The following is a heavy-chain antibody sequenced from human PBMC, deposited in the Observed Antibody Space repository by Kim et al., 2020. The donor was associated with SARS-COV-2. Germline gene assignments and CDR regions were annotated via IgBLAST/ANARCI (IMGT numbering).Heavy chain of an antibody. J-gene: IGHJ6*03. CDR2: ISSSGSTI. Sequence: GGSLRLSCAASGFTFSDYYMSWIRQAPGKGLEWVSYISSSGSTIYYADSVKGRFTISRDNAKNSLYLQMNSLRAEDTAVYYCARDGGYDQEYYYYYYMDVWGKGTTVTVSS. D-gene: IGHD5-12*01. V-gene: IGHV3-11*01. CDR1: GFTFSDYY. CDR3: ARDGGYDQEYYYYYYMDV.